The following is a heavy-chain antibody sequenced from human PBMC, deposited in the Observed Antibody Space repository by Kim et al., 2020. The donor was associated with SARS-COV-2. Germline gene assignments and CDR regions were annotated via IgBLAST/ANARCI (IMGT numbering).Heavy chain of an antibody. J-gene: IGHJ4*02. CDR3: TTDPGDSSGFGPGY. V-gene: IGHV3-15*01. CDR1: GFTFNNAW. Sequence: GGSLRLSCADPGFTFNNAWMSWVRQAPGKGLEWVGGVKPRVGGGTADYVAAVEGRFPISRDDSKNTLYLQMNSLKIEDTAMYYSTTDPGDSSGFGPGYGRQGTPVTVSS. CDR2: VKPRVGGGTA. D-gene: IGHD3-22*01.